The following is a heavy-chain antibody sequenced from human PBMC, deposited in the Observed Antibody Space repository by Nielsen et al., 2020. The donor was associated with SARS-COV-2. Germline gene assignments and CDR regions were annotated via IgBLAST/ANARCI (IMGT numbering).Heavy chain of an antibody. D-gene: IGHD2-21*02. CDR1: GFTFSSYG. Sequence: GESLKISCAASGFTFSSYGMHWVRQAPGKGLEWVAVISYDGSNKYYADSVKGRFTISRDNSKNTLYLQMNSLRAEDTAVYYCAKSGVVTAPFDYWGQGTLVTVSS. J-gene: IGHJ4*02. CDR2: ISYDGSNK. V-gene: IGHV3-30*18. CDR3: AKSGVVTAPFDY.